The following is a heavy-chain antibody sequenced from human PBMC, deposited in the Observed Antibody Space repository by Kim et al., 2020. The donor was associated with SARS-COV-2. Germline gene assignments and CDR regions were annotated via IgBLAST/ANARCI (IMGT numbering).Heavy chain of an antibody. CDR2: IYYSGST. J-gene: IGHJ4*01. V-gene: IGHV4-61*01. CDR1: GGSVSSGSYY. CDR3: ARAYCSGGSCPPSYFD. Sequence: SETLSLTCTVSGGSVSSGSYYWSWIRQPPGKGLEWIGYIYYSGSTNYNPSLKSRVTISVDTSKNQFSLKLSSVTAVDTAVYYCARAYCSGGSCPPSYFD. D-gene: IGHD2-15*01.